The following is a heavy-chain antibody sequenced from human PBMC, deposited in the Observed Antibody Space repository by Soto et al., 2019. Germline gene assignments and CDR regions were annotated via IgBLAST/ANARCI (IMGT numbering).Heavy chain of an antibody. D-gene: IGHD3-10*01. V-gene: IGHV3-23*01. CDR1: GFTFSSYA. CDR2: ISGSGGST. J-gene: IGHJ5*02. Sequence: GGSLRLSCAASGFTFSSYAMSWVRQAPGKGLEWVSAISGSGGSTYYADSVKGRFTISRDNSKNTLYLQMNSLRAEDTAVYYCAKIVSLVWFGGRGRWFEPWGQGTLFTVSS. CDR3: AKIVSLVWFGGRGRWFEP.